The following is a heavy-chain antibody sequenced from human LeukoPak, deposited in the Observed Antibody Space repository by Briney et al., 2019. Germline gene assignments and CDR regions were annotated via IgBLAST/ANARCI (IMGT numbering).Heavy chain of an antibody. CDR2: INKDGSEK. V-gene: IGHV3-7*01. CDR1: GFSCSSYW. J-gene: IGHJ4*02. Sequence: GGSLRLSCSASGFSCSSYWMSWVRQAPGKGLEWVAHINKDGSEKYYVDSVKGRFFISRDNAAKSLSLQMNRLRDADTAVYYCARVSVGAPAFDYWGQGNLVTVSS. D-gene: IGHD1-26*01. CDR3: ARVSVGAPAFDY.